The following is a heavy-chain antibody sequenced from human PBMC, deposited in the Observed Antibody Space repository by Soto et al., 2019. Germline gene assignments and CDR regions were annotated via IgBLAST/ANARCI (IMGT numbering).Heavy chain of an antibody. J-gene: IGHJ4*02. V-gene: IGHV3-23*01. CDR2: ISNSGGNT. CDR3: ARQSRDIDC. D-gene: IGHD3-9*01. Sequence: EVQLLESGGGLVQPGGSLRLSCAASGFTFSNDGMSWVRQAPGKGLEWVSTISNSGGNTYYADSMKGRFTISRDNSKNTLYLQMNDLRAEDTAAYYCARQSRDIDCWGQGTLVTVSS. CDR1: GFTFSNDG.